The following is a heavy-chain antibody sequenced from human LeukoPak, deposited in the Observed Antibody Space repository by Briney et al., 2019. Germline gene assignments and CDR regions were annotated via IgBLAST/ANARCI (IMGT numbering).Heavy chain of an antibody. D-gene: IGHD4-23*01. CDR1: GFTFSMYG. Sequence: GGSLRLSCAASGFTFSMYGMHWVRQAPGNGPEWVAMVWYDGTNEKYADSVKGRFTISRDHSENRLYLQMKNLRPDDTGVYYCARDRGGNAPHDYWGQGTLVIVSS. CDR2: VWYDGTNE. V-gene: IGHV3-33*01. CDR3: ARDRGGNAPHDY. J-gene: IGHJ4*02.